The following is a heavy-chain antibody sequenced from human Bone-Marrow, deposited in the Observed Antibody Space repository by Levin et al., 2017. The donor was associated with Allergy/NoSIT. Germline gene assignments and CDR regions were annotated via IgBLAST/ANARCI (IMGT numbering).Heavy chain of an antibody. CDR1: GYTFNNHD. D-gene: IGHD2-2*01. V-gene: IGHV1-18*01. J-gene: IGHJ5*02. CDR3: ARQARATMRSWFDP. CDR2: ISVYNGYT. Sequence: ASVKVSCKPSGYTFNNHDINWVRQAPGEGLEWMGWISVYNGYTHYAHKFEGRVTMTTDTSTRTAYMELRNLRSDDTAVYYCARQARATMRSWFDPWGQGTLVAVSS.